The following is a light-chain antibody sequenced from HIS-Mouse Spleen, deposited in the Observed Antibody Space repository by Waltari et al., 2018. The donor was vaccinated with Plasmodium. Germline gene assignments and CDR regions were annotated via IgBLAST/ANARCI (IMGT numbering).Light chain of an antibody. V-gene: IGLV2-14*03. CDR2: DVS. CDR3: SSYTSSSTHVV. J-gene: IGLJ2*01. Sequence: QSALTQPASVSGSPGQSITISCTGTRRAVGGYNYVAWYQQHPGNAPKLMIYDVSNRPSGVSNRFSGSKSGNTASLTISGLQAEDEADYYCSSYTSSSTHVVFGGGTKLTVL. CDR1: RRAVGGYNY.